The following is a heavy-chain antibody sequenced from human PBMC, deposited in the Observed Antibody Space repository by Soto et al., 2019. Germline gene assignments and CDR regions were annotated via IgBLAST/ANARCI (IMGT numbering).Heavy chain of an antibody. CDR2: ITWNSSVL. V-gene: IGHV3-9*01. J-gene: IGHJ4*02. Sequence: EVQLVESGGRLVQPGRSLRLSCVGTGLNFDDFAMHWVRQAPGKGLEWVSGITWNSSVLAYADSVKGRFTISRDNARNSLYLKMDSLRDEDTALYYCAKGRYDFWSPYYFDSWGQGTLVTVSS. D-gene: IGHD3-3*01. CDR3: AKGRYDFWSPYYFDS. CDR1: GLNFDDFA.